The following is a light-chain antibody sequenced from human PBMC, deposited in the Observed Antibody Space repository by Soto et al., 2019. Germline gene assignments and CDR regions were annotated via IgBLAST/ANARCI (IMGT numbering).Light chain of an antibody. CDR3: QQYNSHYT. CDR1: QSISSW. J-gene: IGKJ2*01. V-gene: IGKV1-5*01. Sequence: DIQVTQSPSSLSASVGDRVTITCRASQSISSWLAWYQQKPGKAPKLLIYDASSLESGVPSRFSGSGSGTEFTLTISSLQPDDFATYYCQQYNSHYTFGQGTKLEIK. CDR2: DAS.